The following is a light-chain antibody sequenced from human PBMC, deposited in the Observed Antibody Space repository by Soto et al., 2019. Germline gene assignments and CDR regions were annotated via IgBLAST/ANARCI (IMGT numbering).Light chain of an antibody. Sequence: ETVMKQSPATLSVSQGERATLSCRASQSVSSNYLAWYQQKPGQAPRLLIYGASSRATGIPDRFSGSGSGTDFTLTIRRLEPEDFAVYYCQQYGSSYPWTFGQGTKVDIK. CDR1: QSVSSNY. J-gene: IGKJ1*01. CDR3: QQYGSSYPWT. CDR2: GAS. V-gene: IGKV3-20*01.